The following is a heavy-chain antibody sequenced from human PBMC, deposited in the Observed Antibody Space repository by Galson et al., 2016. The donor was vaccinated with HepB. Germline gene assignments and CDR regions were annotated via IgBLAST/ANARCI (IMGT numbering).Heavy chain of an antibody. CDR1: GFTLSSHW. Sequence: SLRLSCAASGFTLSSHWMHWVRQAPGKGLVWVARINSDGGNTDYADSVKGRFTVSRDNAKNTASLQMNSLRADDTATYFCARGLSTVVRATSTWLDTRGQGTLVIVSS. V-gene: IGHV3-74*01. J-gene: IGHJ5*02. CDR3: ARGLSTVVRATSTWLDT. CDR2: INSDGGNT. D-gene: IGHD1-26*01.